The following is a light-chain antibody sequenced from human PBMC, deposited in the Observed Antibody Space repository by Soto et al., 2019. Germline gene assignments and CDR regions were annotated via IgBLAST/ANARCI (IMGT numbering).Light chain of an antibody. Sequence: QSALTQSPSASGSPGQSVTISCTGTSSDVGNYTYVSWYQQHPGKAPKLMIYEVSKRPSGVPDRFSGSKSGNTASLTVSGLQVEDEADYYCSSYAGINLWVFGGGTKLTVL. J-gene: IGLJ3*02. CDR3: SSYAGINLWV. CDR1: SSDVGNYTY. V-gene: IGLV2-8*01. CDR2: EVS.